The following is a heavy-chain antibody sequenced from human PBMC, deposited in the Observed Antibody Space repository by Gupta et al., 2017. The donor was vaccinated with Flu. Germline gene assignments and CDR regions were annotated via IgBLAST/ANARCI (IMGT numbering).Heavy chain of an antibody. J-gene: IGHJ4*02. V-gene: IGHV3-48*02. CDR3: ARDLDWAFIF. CDR1: GFSLRDSH. D-gene: IGHD2-21*01. Sequence: EVHLVESGGGLVQPGGSLRLTCVISGFSLRDSHMNWIRQDPGKGPEWISYIGSGGNTDYADSVRGRFTISRYNARDSVFLQMNSLRDEDTALYYCARDLDWAFIFWGQGVLVTVSS. CDR2: IGSGGNT.